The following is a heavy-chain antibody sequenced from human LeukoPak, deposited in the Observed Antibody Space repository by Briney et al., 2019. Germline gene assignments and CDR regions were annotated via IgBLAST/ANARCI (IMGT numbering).Heavy chain of an antibody. CDR3: ATAGDVVVVAATDY. V-gene: IGHV3-23*01. CDR2: ISGSGGST. Sequence: GGSLRLSCAASGFTFSSYGMSWVRQAPGKGLEWVSAISGSGGSTYYADSVKGRFTISRDNSKNTLYLQMNSLRAEDTAVYYCATAGDVVVVAATDYWGQGTLVTVSS. D-gene: IGHD2-15*01. CDR1: GFTFSSYG. J-gene: IGHJ4*02.